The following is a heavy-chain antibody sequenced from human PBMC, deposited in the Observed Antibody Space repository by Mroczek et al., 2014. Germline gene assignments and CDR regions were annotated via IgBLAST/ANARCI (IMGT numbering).Heavy chain of an antibody. Sequence: QVQLQESGPGLVKPSQTLSLTCTVSGGSISSGGYYWSWIRQHPGKGLEWIGYIYYSGSTYYNPSLKSRVTISVDTSKNQFSLKLSSVTAADTAVYYCAREADSSSWPYYYYYYMDVWGKGTTVTVSS. D-gene: IGHD6-13*01. CDR1: GGSISSGGYY. V-gene: IGHV4-31*03. CDR3: AREADSSSWPYYYYYYMDV. CDR2: IYYSGST. J-gene: IGHJ6*03.